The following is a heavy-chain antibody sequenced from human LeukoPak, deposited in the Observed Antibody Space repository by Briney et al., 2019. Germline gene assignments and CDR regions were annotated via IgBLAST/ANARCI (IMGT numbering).Heavy chain of an antibody. Sequence: GGSLRLSCAASGFTFSSYWMSWVRQAPGKGLEWVANIKQDGSEKYYVDSVKGRFTISRDNVKNSLYLQMNSLRAEDTALYYCARVLVGFVDWFDPWGQGTLVTVSS. D-gene: IGHD2-21*01. CDR3: ARVLVGFVDWFDP. J-gene: IGHJ5*02. V-gene: IGHV3-7*01. CDR2: IKQDGSEK. CDR1: GFTFSSYW.